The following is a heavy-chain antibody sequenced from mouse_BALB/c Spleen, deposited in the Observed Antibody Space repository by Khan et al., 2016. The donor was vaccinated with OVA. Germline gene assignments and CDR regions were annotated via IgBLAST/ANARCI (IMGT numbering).Heavy chain of an antibody. Sequence: EVELVESGGGLVKPGGSLKLSCAASGFTFSDYYMYWVRQTPGKRLEWVATISDGGNYTSYPDSVKGRFTISRDNAKNNLYLQMSSLKSEDTAMYYCARGGYGSFAFWGQGTLVTVSA. CDR1: GFTFSDYY. V-gene: IGHV5-4*02. J-gene: IGHJ3*01. CDR3: ARGGYGSFAF. D-gene: IGHD2-14*01. CDR2: ISDGGNYT.